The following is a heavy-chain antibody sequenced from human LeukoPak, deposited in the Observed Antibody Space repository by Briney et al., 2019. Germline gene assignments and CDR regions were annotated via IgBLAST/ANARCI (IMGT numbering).Heavy chain of an antibody. CDR1: RYTFTDYY. CDR2: INSNSGGT. J-gene: IGHJ4*02. CDR3: ARVLVPAGGGVVDY. D-gene: IGHD3-16*01. V-gene: IGHV1-2*02. Sequence: ASVKVSCKASRYTFTDYYMHWVRQAPGQGLEWMGWINSNSGGTNYAQKFQGRVTMTRDTSISTAYMELSSLRSDDTAVYYCARVLVPAGGGVVDYWGQGTLVTVSS.